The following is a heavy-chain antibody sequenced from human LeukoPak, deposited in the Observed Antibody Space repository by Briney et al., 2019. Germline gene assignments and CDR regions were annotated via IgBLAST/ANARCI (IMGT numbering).Heavy chain of an antibody. CDR2: INPNSGGT. CDR3: ARDEYDFWSGIDY. CDR1: GYTFTGYY. J-gene: IGHJ4*02. Sequence: ASVKVSCKASGYTFTGYYMHWVRQAPGQGLEWMGWINPNSGGTNYAQKFQGRVTMTRDTSISTAYMELSRLRSDDTAVYYCARDEYDFWSGIDYWGQGTLVTVSS. V-gene: IGHV1-2*02. D-gene: IGHD3-3*01.